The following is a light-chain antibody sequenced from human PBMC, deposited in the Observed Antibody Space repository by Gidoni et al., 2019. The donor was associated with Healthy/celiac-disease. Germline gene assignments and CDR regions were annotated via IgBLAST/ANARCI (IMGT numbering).Light chain of an antibody. V-gene: IGLV1-47*01. CDR3: AACDDSLSGHWV. CDR2: RNN. CDR1: SSNTGSNY. J-gene: IGLJ3*02. Sequence: QSVLTQPPSASGTPGQRVTISCSGTSSNTGSNYGYWYQQLPGTAPKLLIYRNNQRPSGVSDRFSGSKSGTSASLAISGLRSEDEADYYCAACDDSLSGHWVFGGGTKLTVL.